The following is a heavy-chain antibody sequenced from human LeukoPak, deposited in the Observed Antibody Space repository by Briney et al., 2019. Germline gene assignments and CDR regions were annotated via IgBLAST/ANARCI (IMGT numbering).Heavy chain of an antibody. J-gene: IGHJ4*02. Sequence: GGSLRLSCVASGFTFSSYGMHWVRQAPGKGLEWVAVISSDGKTEIYADSVRGRFTISRDNSKGTHYLQMNSLRSEDTAVYYCAKARPTLISRSFDCWGQGALVTVSS. D-gene: IGHD3-10*01. CDR2: ISSDGKTE. CDR1: GFTFSSYG. CDR3: AKARPTLISRSFDC. V-gene: IGHV3-30*18.